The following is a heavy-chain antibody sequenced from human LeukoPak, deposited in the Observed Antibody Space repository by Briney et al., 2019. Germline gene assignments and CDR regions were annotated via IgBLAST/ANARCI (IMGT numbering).Heavy chain of an antibody. V-gene: IGHV4-59*01. CDR3: ARAGWELLGGYAFDI. J-gene: IGHJ3*02. Sequence: PSETLSLTCTVSGASISSYYWSWIRQPPGKRLEWIGYIYYSGSANYNPSLKSRVTISVDTSKNQFSLKLSSVTAADTAVYYCARAGWELLGGYAFDIWGQGTMVTVSS. CDR2: IYYSGSA. D-gene: IGHD1-26*01. CDR1: GASISSYY.